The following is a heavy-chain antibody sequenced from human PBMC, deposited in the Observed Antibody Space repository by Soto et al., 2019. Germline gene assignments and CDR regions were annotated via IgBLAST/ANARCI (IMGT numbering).Heavy chain of an antibody. CDR3: ASGEGYCTNGVCYDAFDI. Sequence: SETLSLTCTVSGGSISSYYWSWIRQPPGKGLEWIGYIYYSGSTNYNPSLKSRVTISVDTTKNQFSLKLSSVTAADTAVYYCASGEGYCTNGVCYDAFDIWGQGTMVTVSS. D-gene: IGHD2-8*01. CDR2: IYYSGST. CDR1: GGSISSYY. V-gene: IGHV4-59*08. J-gene: IGHJ3*02.